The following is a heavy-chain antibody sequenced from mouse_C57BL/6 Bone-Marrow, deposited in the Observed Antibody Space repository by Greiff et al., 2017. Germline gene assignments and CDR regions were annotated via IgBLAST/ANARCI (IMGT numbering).Heavy chain of an antibody. CDR2: ISAGGSYT. CDR3: ARLAFDY. J-gene: IGHJ2*01. CDR1: GFTFSSYA. V-gene: IGHV5-4*01. Sequence: EVQGVESGGGLVKPGGSLKLSCAASGFTFSSYAMSWVRQTPEKRLEWVATISAGGSYTYYPDNVKGRFTISRDNAKNNLYLQMSHLKSEDTAMYYCARLAFDYWGQGTTLTVSS.